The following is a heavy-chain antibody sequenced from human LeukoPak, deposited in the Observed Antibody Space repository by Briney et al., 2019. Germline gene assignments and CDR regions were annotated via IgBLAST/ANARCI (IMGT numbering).Heavy chain of an antibody. J-gene: IGHJ4*02. Sequence: ASVKVSGKSSGFTFTDHYIHWVRPGPGQGLEWMGYIGPHSTFTSSPQEFQGRVTMTRDASMSTAYMELTRLTSDDTAVYYCVREGEGPLSKDFDYWGQGTLVTVSS. CDR1: GFTFTDHY. V-gene: IGHV1-2*02. CDR2: IGPHSTFT. CDR3: VREGEGPLSKDFDY. D-gene: IGHD2/OR15-2a*01.